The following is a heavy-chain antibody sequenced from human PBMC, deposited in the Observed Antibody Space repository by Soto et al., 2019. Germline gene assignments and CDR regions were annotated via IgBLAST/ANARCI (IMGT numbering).Heavy chain of an antibody. V-gene: IGHV1-69*06. CDR1: GGTFSSYA. Sequence: QVQLVQSGAEVKKPGSSVKVSCKASGGTFSSYAISWVRQAPGQGLEWMGGIIPIFGTANYAQKFQGRVTITAGKSTSTAYMELSSLRSEDTAVYYCAQRGSAYYYYGMDVWGQGTTVTVSS. CDR2: IIPIFGTA. CDR3: AQRGSAYYYYGMDV. J-gene: IGHJ6*02.